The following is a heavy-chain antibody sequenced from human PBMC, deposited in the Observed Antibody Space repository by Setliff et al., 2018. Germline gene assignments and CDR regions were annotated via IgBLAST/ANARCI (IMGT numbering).Heavy chain of an antibody. D-gene: IGHD3-10*01. Sequence: SETLSLTCTVSGGSISSGGYYWSWIRQHPGKGLEWIGYFYYSGSTSYNPSLKSLVTISVDTSKNQFSLKLRSVTAADTAVYYCARGDASIIGGGYFDHWGQGTPVTVPQ. V-gene: IGHV4-31*01. J-gene: IGHJ4*02. CDR1: GGSISSGGYY. CDR2: FYYSGST. CDR3: ARGDASIIGGGYFDH.